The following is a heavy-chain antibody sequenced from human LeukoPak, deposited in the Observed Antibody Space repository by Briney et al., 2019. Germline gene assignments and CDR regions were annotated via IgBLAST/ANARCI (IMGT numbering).Heavy chain of an antibody. CDR1: GFTFSSNG. Sequence: PGGSLRLSCVASGFTFSSNGMHWVRQAPGKGLEWVTFIQYDGSNKYYADSVKGRFTISRDNSKNTLYVQMNSLRAEDTAVYYCAKEGYSRGYYSYYYMDVWGKGTTVTVSS. CDR3: AKEGYSRGYYSYYYMDV. CDR2: IQYDGSNK. J-gene: IGHJ6*03. V-gene: IGHV3-30*02. D-gene: IGHD6-13*01.